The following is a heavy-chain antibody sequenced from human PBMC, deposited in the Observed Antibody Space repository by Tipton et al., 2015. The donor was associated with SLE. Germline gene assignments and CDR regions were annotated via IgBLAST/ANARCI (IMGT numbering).Heavy chain of an antibody. V-gene: IGHV4-39*07. CDR3: ERGYYYSYYMDV. CDR1: GGSISSSTHY. Sequence: TLSLTCTVSGGSISSSTHYWGWIRQPPGKGLEWIGEIYHSGSTAYNPSLKSRVTISVDTSKNQFSVKLKSVTAADTAVYYCERGYYYSYYMDVWGKGTTVTVSS. J-gene: IGHJ6*03. CDR2: IYHSGST.